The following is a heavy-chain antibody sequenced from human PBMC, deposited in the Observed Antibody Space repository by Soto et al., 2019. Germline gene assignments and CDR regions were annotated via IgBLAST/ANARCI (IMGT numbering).Heavy chain of an antibody. CDR3: AKSVYNWNDGFFDY. CDR2: ISYDGINK. D-gene: IGHD1-1*01. V-gene: IGHV3-30*18. J-gene: IGHJ4*02. CDR1: GFIFSSYG. Sequence: QVQLVESGGGVVQPGRSLRLSCAASGFIFSSYGMHWVRQAPGKGLEWVSVISYDGINKYYSDSVKGRFTISRDNSKNALYLQMTSLRAEDTAVYYGAKSVYNWNDGFFDYWGQGTLVTVSS.